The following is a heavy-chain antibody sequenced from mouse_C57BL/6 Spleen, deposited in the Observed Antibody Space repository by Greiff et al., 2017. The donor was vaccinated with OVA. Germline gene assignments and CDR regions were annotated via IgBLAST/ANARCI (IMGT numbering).Heavy chain of an antibody. V-gene: IGHV3-6*01. CDR1: GYSITRGYF. CDR3: AGLFAF. CDR2: ISYDGSN. Sequence: DVKLVESGPGLVKPSQSLSLTCSVTGYSITRGYFWNWIRQFPGNKLEWMGYISYDGSNNYNPSLKNRISITRDTSKNQFFLKLNSVTTEDTATYYCAGLFAFWGQGTLVTVSA. J-gene: IGHJ3*01.